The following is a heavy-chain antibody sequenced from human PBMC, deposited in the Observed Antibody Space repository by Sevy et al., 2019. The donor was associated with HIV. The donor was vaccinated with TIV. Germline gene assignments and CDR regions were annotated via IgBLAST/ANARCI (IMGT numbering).Heavy chain of an antibody. V-gene: IGHV3-7*03. D-gene: IGHD1-26*01. CDR1: GFKLINSR. CDR3: VRDKEEGASVLDY. Sequence: GGSLRLSCATVGFKLINSRMALLLQTPGKVLEFLADIKQDRYETYYVESVKGRFTISRDNAKNSLHLQMNSLRAEDTAMYFCVRDKEEGASVLDYWGQGTPVTVSS. CDR2: IKQDRYET. J-gene: IGHJ4*02.